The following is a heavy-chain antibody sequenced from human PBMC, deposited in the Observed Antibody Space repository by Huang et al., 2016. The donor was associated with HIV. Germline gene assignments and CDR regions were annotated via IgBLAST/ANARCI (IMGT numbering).Heavy chain of an antibody. D-gene: IGHD6-13*01. CDR1: GDFISSTNYD. CDR3: ASQHIGAAATWF. V-gene: IGHV4-39*01. CDR2: VYQSGST. J-gene: IGHJ4*02. Sequence: QLQLQESGPGQVKPSETLSLTCTVSGDFISSTNYDWGWIRQSPGKGLEWVGSVYQSGSTNFNPSLKSRVTLSVDTSMNQFSLRLNPVTAADTAVYYCASQHIGAAATWFWGRGTQVAVSS.